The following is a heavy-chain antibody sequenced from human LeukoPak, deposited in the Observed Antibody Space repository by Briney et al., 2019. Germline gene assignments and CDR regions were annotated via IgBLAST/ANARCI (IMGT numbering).Heavy chain of an antibody. CDR3: ARLHLGELSQFDY. D-gene: IGHD3-16*02. CDR2: IYYSGRT. CDR1: GGSISTHY. Sequence: SETLSLTCTVSGGSISTHYWNWIRQPPGKGLEWIGYIYYSGRTNYNPSLRSRVSMSLDASGNQFSLKLSSVTGADTALYYCARLHLGELSQFDYWGQGTLVTVSS. V-gene: IGHV4-59*08. J-gene: IGHJ4*02.